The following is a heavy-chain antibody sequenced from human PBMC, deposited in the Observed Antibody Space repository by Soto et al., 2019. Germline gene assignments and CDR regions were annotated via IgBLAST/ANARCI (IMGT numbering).Heavy chain of an antibody. Sequence: EVQLVESGGGLVQPGGSLRLSCAASGFTFRGYWMFWVRQAPGKGLVWVSHTNDDGSVTKYADSVKGRFIISRDNAKNTLYLQMNSLRGEDTAVYFCARDRITSHNYYGMDVWGQGTTVTVSS. CDR3: ARDRITSHNYYGMDV. J-gene: IGHJ6*02. V-gene: IGHV3-74*03. D-gene: IGHD3-16*01. CDR1: GFTFRGYW. CDR2: TNDDGSVT.